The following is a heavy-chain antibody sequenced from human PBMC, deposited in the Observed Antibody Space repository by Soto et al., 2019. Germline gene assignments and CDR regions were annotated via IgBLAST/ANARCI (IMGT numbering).Heavy chain of an antibody. V-gene: IGHV4-59*01. CDR2: IYYSGSS. Sequence: SETLSLTCTVSGASINDYYWSWIRQPPGKGLEWIGYIYYSGSSNYNTSLKSRVTISVDTSKNQFSLKLTSVTAADTAVYYCARMGELYQLQGWFDPWGQGTLVTVSS. J-gene: IGHJ5*02. CDR1: GASINDYY. D-gene: IGHD2-2*01. CDR3: ARMGELYQLQGWFDP.